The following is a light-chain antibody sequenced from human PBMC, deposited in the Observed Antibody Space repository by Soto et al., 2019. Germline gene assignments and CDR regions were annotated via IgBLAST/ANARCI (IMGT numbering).Light chain of an antibody. J-gene: IGKJ5*01. CDR1: QPVNNN. CDR3: PQYETWPPSIT. V-gene: IGKV3-15*01. Sequence: IEMTQSPATLSASPGDRATLSCRASQPVNNNLAWYQQKTGQAPRRLIYGVSTRATGISARFSGGGSVTEFTLTISRLQSEDFALYYCPQYETWPPSITFGQGTRLEIK. CDR2: GVS.